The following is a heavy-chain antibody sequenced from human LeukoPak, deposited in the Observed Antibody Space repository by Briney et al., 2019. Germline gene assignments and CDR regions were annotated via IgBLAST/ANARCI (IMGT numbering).Heavy chain of an antibody. CDR3: ARDGDYGRGSYYRGCIDS. CDR2: LHPRRGDT. D-gene: IGHD3-10*01. Sequence: GASVKVSCKTSGYSFTAFYIHWVRQAPGQGLEWMGGLHPRRGDTNYAQKFQGRVTMTRDTSISTASFDLSSLRSHDTAVYYCARDGDYGRGSYYRGCIDSWGQGTPVTVSP. CDR1: GYSFTAFY. V-gene: IGHV1-2*02. J-gene: IGHJ4*02.